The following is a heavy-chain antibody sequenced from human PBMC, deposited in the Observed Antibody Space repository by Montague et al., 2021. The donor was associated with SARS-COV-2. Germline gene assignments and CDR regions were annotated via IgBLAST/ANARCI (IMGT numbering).Heavy chain of an antibody. CDR1: GSSFSGYY. CDR3: ARLRDGVVPSPILGVGPFYSYYYMDV. CDR2: INHGGST. V-gene: IGHV4-34*01. J-gene: IGHJ6*03. D-gene: IGHD3-10*01. Sequence: SETLSLTCAVHGSSFSGYYWNWIRQSPGKGLEWIGEINHGGSTKFSPSLKGRLTISTDTSKNQFSLKLTSVAAADTAVNYCARLRDGVVPSPILGVGPFYSYYYMDVWGRGTPVTVSS.